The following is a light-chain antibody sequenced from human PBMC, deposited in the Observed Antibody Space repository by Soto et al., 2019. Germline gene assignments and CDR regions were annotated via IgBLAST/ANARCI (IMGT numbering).Light chain of an antibody. CDR1: SANIESNW. Sequence: QSVLTQAPSVSGTPGQRVTISCSGSSANIESNWVYWYQQLPGTAPKLLIYNNNQRPSGVPDRFSGSKSANTASLTISGLQAEDEADYYCSSYTGSNARVFGTGTKVTV. CDR3: SSYTGSNARV. V-gene: IGLV1-44*01. CDR2: NNN. J-gene: IGLJ1*01.